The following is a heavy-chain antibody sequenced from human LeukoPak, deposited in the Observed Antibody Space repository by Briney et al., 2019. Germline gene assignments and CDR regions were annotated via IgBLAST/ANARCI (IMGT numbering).Heavy chain of an antibody. CDR1: GGSISSSSYY. D-gene: IGHD6-13*01. J-gene: IGHJ4*02. V-gene: IGHV4-61*05. CDR2: IYYSGST. CDR3: ARVTGYRIEDYFDY. Sequence: TPSETLSLTCTVSGGSISSSSYYWGWIRQPPGKGLEWIGYIYYSGSTNYNPSLKSRITISVETSKNEFSLKLRSVTAADTAVYYCARVTGYRIEDYFDYWGQGTLVTVSS.